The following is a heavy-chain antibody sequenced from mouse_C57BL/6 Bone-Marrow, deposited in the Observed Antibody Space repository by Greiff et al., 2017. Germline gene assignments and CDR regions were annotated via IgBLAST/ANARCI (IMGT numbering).Heavy chain of an antibody. CDR3: ARGGFAY. CDR1: GFPLTSYG. J-gene: IGHJ3*01. CDR2: IWSGGST. Sequence: VMLVESGPGLVQPSQSLSITCTVSGFPLTSYGVHWVRQSPGKGLEWLGVIWSGGSTDYNAAFISRLSISKNNSKSQVFFKMNSVQADDTAIYYCARGGFAYWGQGTLVTVSA. V-gene: IGHV2-2*01.